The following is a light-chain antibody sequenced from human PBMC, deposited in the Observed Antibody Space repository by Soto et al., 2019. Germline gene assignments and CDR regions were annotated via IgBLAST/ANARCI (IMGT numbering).Light chain of an antibody. Sequence: EIVLTQSPGTLSLSPGERAALSCRASQSVLSGFLAWYQQRPGQVPRLLIYGASRRATDIPDRFSGFGSGTDFTLTINRLEPDDFAVYYCQHYFGSPTFGPGTRVDIK. CDR2: GAS. V-gene: IGKV3-20*01. CDR1: QSVLSGF. CDR3: QHYFGSPT. J-gene: IGKJ3*01.